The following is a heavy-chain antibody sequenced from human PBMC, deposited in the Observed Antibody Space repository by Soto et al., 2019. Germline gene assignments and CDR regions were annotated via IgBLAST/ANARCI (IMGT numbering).Heavy chain of an antibody. CDR2: IWYDGSEK. Sequence: GGSLRLSCAASGFTFSDYGMHWVRQAPGKGLEWVAVIWYDGSEKYYADSVKGRFTISRDNSKNTLYLQMNSLRAEDTALYYCARETYGDYVGYFDPWGQGILVTVSS. CDR3: ARETYGDYVGYFDP. CDR1: GFTFSDYG. J-gene: IGHJ5*02. V-gene: IGHV3-33*01. D-gene: IGHD4-17*01.